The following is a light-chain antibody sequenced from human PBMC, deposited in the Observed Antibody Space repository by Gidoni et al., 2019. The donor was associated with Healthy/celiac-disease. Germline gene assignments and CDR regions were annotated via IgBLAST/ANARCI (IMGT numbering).Light chain of an antibody. J-gene: IGLJ1*01. CDR2: DVS. CDR3: SSYTSSSTPYV. V-gene: IGLV2-14*01. Sequence: QSALTQPASVSVSPGQSITISCTGTSSDVGGYNYVSWYQQHPGKAPKLMIYDVSNRPSGVSNRFSVSKSGNTASLTISGLQAEDEADYYCSSYTSSSTPYVFGTGTKVTVL. CDR1: SSDVGGYNY.